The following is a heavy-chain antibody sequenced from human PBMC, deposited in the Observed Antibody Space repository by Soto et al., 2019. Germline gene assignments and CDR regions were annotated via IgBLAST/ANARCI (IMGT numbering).Heavy chain of an antibody. D-gene: IGHD3-9*01. V-gene: IGHV4-34*01. CDR3: ARGSNLKRYFS. Sequence: SLTCAVYGGSFSGYYWSWIRQPPGKGLEWIGEINHSGSTNYNPSLKSRVTISVDTSKNQFSLKLSSVTAADTAVYYCARGSNLKRYFSWGQGTLVTVSS. J-gene: IGHJ4*02. CDR2: INHSGST. CDR1: GGSFSGYY.